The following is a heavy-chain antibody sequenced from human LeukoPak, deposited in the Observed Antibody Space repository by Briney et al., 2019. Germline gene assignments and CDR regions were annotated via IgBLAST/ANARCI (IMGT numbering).Heavy chain of an antibody. CDR3: AREGTARPLDY. V-gene: IGHV4-61*02. CDR1: GGSISSNSYY. CDR2: VSNSGTT. J-gene: IGHJ4*02. Sequence: PSQTLSLTCTVSGGSISSNSYYWTWIRQPAGKGLEWIGRVSNSGTTNYNPSLRSRVTMSLDTSKNHFSLNLTSVTVADTAVYYCAREGTARPLDYWGQGTLVTVSS. D-gene: IGHD6-6*01.